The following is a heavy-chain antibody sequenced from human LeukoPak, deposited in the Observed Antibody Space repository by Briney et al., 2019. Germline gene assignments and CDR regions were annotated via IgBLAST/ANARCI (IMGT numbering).Heavy chain of an antibody. CDR3: VREGVTIFGMVRTQTTKSPHRLDP. J-gene: IGHJ5*02. CDR1: GYTFTSYH. D-gene: IGHD3-3*01. CDR2: INPSGGST. V-gene: IGHV1-46*01. Sequence: ASVKVSCKASGYTFTSYHMHWVRQAPGQGLEWMGIINPSGGSTNYAQKFQGRVTMTRDMSTSTVYMVLRSLRSEDTAVYYCVREGVTIFGMVRTQTTKSPHRLDPWGQGTLVTVSS.